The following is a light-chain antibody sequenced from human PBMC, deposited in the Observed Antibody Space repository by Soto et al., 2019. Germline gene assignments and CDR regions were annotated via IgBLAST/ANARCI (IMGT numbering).Light chain of an antibody. V-gene: IGKV1-5*03. CDR1: QSISNW. Sequence: DIQMTQSPSTLSASVGDRVTITCRASQSISNWLAWYQQKPGKAPNLLIYKASSLEGGVPSRFSGSGSGKEFSLTIGSLQPDDLATYYCQQYNSYPPTFGPGTKVDIK. CDR3: QQYNSYPPT. J-gene: IGKJ3*01. CDR2: KAS.